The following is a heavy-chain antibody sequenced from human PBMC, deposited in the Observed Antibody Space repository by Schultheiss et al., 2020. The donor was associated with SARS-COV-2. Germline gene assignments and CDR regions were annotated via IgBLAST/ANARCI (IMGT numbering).Heavy chain of an antibody. V-gene: IGHV1-18*04. Sequence: GGSLRLSCKASGYTFTSYGISWVRQAPGQGLEWMGWISAYNGNTNYAQKVQGRITMTTDTSTSTAYMELRSLRSDDTAVYYCAKYRGWYARPPLLFDYWGQGILVTVSS. CDR2: ISAYNGNT. D-gene: IGHD6-19*01. J-gene: IGHJ4*02. CDR1: GYTFTSYG. CDR3: AKYRGWYARPPLLFDY.